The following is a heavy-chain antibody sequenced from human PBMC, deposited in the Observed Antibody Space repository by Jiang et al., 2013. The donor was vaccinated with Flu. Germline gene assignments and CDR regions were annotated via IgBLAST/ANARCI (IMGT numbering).Heavy chain of an antibody. J-gene: IGHJ4*02. D-gene: IGHD1-20*01. V-gene: IGHV5-10-1*01. CDR2: IDPSDSYV. CDR1: GYIFGTSW. Sequence: GAEVKKPGESLTISCQGSGYIFGTSWIFWVRQLPGKGLEWMGRIDPSDSYVNYNPSFEGHVTISADESISTAFLKWNRLKAADTGMYFCARQSGVISGNPDYWGQGTLVTVSS. CDR3: ARQSGVISGNPDY.